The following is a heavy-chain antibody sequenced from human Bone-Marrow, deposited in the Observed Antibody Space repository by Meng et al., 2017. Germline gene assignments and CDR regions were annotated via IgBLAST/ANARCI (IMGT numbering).Heavy chain of an antibody. Sequence: QLQLQESAPGLVKPSETLSLTCTVSGGSISSSSYYWGWIRQPPGKGLEWIGSIYYSGSTYYNPSLKSRVTISVDTSKNQFSLKLSSVTAADTAVYYCARVRIDSSGWYSIQHWGQGTLVTVSS. J-gene: IGHJ1*01. CDR2: IYYSGST. CDR3: ARVRIDSSGWYSIQH. V-gene: IGHV4-39*07. D-gene: IGHD6-19*01. CDR1: GGSISSSSYY.